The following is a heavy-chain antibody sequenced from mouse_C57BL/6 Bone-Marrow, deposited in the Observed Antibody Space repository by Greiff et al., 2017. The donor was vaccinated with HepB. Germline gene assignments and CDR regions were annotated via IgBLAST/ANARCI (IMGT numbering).Heavy chain of an antibody. J-gene: IGHJ2*01. D-gene: IGHD2-5*01. V-gene: IGHV6-3*01. CDR3: TGGVYYSNYEY. CDR1: GFTFSNYW. Sequence: DVKLVESGGGLVQPGGSMKLSCVASGFTFSNYWKNWVRQSPEKGLEWVAQIRLKSDNYATHYAESVKGRFTISRDDSKSSVYLQLNNLRAEDTGIYYCTGGVYYSNYEYWGQGTTHTVSS. CDR2: IRLKSDNYAT.